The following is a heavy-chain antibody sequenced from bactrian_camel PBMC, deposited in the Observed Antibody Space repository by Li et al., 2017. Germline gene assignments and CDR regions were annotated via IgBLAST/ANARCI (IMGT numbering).Heavy chain of an antibody. CDR2: IKSDNST. J-gene: IGHJ6*01. V-gene: IGHV3S63*01. D-gene: IGHD3*01. Sequence: HVQLVESGGGSVQAGGSLRLSCSVSGSSFDTSDMGWYRQLPDNGCELVSTIKSDNSTWYADSMKGRFTVSFDNAKNTMDLQANSLKPEDTAVYYCAARMNMGLTATSDFGYWGQGTQVTVS. CDR3: AARMNMGLTATSDFGY. CDR1: GSSFDTSD.